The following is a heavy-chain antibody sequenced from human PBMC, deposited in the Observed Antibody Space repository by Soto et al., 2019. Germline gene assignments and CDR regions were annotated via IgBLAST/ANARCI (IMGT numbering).Heavy chain of an antibody. V-gene: IGHV3-53*02. J-gene: IGHJ6*02. D-gene: IGHD1-26*01. CDR2: TNTGGTT. CDR1: GFTVNSNY. Sequence: EVQVLATGGGLIQPGGSLRLSCAASGFTVNSNYMSWVRQAPGEGLQWVSITNTGGTTYYADSVKGRFTVFRDNSKNTLDLQMNSLRAEDTAVYYVAKGDGFILAVWGQGTTVSVSS. CDR3: AKGDGFILAV.